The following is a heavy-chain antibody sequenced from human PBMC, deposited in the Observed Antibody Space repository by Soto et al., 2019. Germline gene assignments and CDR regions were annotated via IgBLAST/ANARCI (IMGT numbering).Heavy chain of an antibody. D-gene: IGHD1-26*01. V-gene: IGHV3-11*01. Sequence: QVQLVESGGGLVQPGGSLRLSCAASGFSFSDYYMSWIRQAPGKGLEWVSLISTSGSSTDYADSVKGRFTISRDNAKNSLSLQMNSLRAEDTAVYYCANLAKNYYHYMDVWDKGTTVTVSS. J-gene: IGHJ6*03. CDR1: GFSFSDYY. CDR3: ANLAKNYYHYMDV. CDR2: ISTSGSST.